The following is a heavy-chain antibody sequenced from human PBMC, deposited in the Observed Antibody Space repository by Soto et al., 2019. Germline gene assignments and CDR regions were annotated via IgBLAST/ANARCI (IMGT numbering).Heavy chain of an antibody. J-gene: IGHJ4*02. Sequence: EVQLLESGGGLVQPGGSLRLSCAASGFIFSSFAMSWVRQAPGKGLEWVSTISSSSSYIYYADSVKGRFTISRDNAKNSLYLQMNSLRAEDTAVYYCARDQQDYYDSSGYPYYFDYWGQGTLVTVSS. D-gene: IGHD3-22*01. V-gene: IGHV3-21*01. CDR1: GFIFSSFA. CDR3: ARDQQDYYDSSGYPYYFDY. CDR2: ISSSSSYI.